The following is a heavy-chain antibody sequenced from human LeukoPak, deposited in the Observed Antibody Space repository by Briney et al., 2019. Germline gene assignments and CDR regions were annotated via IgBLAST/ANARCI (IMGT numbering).Heavy chain of an antibody. CDR1: GGSFSGYY. CDR3: ARVRAQRITMVRGVFLDY. J-gene: IGHJ4*02. V-gene: IGHV4-34*01. D-gene: IGHD3-10*01. CDR2: INHSGST. Sequence: SETLSLTCAVYGGSFSGYYWIWIRQPPGKGLEWIGEINHSGSTNYNPSLKSRVTISVDTSKNQFSLKLSSVTAADTAVYYCARVRAQRITMVRGVFLDYWGQGTLVTVSS.